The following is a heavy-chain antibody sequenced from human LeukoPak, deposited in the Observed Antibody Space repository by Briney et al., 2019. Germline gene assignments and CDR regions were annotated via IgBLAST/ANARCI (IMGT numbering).Heavy chain of an antibody. J-gene: IGHJ4*02. D-gene: IGHD3-16*02. CDR2: INHSGST. CDR3: ARRYYDYVWGSYRYTEIDY. V-gene: IGHV4-34*01. Sequence: PSETLSLTCAVYGGSFSGYYWSWLRQPPGKGLEWIGEINHSGSTNYNPSLKSRVTISVDTSKNQFSLKLSSVTAADTAVYYCARRYYDYVWGSYRYTEIDYWGQGTLVTVSS. CDR1: GGSFSGYY.